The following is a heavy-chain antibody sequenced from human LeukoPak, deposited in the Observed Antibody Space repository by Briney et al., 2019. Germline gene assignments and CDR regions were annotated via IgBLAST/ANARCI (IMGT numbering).Heavy chain of an antibody. CDR3: ARSQGHCAGYCFPPSEY. V-gene: IGHV5-51*01. CDR1: GYSFTNYW. D-gene: IGHD2-21*02. CDR2: IYPADSDT. J-gene: IGHJ4*02. Sequence: GESLKISCKGSGYSFTNYWIAWVRQKPGKGLEWVGIIYPADSDTRYSPSFQGQVTISADRSISTAYLQWSSLKASDTAMYYCARSQGHCAGYCFPPSEYWGQGILVTVS.